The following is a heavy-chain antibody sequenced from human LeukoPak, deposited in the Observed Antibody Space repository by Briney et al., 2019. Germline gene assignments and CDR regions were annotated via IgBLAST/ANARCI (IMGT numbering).Heavy chain of an antibody. Sequence: GGSLRLSCAASGFTFRSYGMHWVRQAPGKGLEWVGRIKSKISGGTTDYAAPVKGRFTIPRDDSKNTLYLQMNSLKTEDTAVYYCTTDAPYYYGSGTKTDAFDLWGQETMVTVSS. J-gene: IGHJ3*01. V-gene: IGHV3-15*01. D-gene: IGHD3-10*01. CDR1: GFTFRSYG. CDR3: TTDAPYYYGSGTKTDAFDL. CDR2: IKSKISGGTT.